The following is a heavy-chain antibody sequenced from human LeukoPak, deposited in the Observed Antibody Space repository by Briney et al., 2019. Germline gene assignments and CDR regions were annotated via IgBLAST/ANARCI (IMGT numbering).Heavy chain of an antibody. CDR2: ISGSGGST. V-gene: IGHV3-23*01. D-gene: IGHD6-19*01. Sequence: RGSLRLSCAASGFTFSSYRMSWVRQAPGKGLEWVSGISGSGGSTYYADSVKGRFTISRDNSKNTLYLQMNSLRVEDTAVYYCARDDGSGCFDYWGQGTLVTVSS. CDR1: GFTFSSYR. CDR3: ARDDGSGCFDY. J-gene: IGHJ4*02.